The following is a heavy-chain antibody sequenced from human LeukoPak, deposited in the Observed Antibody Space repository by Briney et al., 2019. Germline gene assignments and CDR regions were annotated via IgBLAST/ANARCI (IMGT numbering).Heavy chain of an antibody. J-gene: IGHJ4*02. D-gene: IGHD5-18*01. CDR1: GGTFSNYA. CDR3: ARAGYSYGGLSGLDFDY. Sequence: LWASVKVSCKASGGTFSNYAISWVRQAPGQGLEWMGGIIPIFGTANYAQKFRGRVTITADKSTRTAYMELSSLRSEDTAVYYCARAGYSYGGLSGLDFDYWGQGTLVTVSS. V-gene: IGHV1-69*06. CDR2: IIPIFGTA.